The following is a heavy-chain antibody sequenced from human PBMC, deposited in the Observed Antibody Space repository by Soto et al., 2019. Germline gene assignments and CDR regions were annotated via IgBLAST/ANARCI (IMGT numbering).Heavy chain of an antibody. J-gene: IGHJ5*02. V-gene: IGHV4-30-4*08. CDR3: ARGLTIVRGDNWFDP. D-gene: IGHD3-22*01. CDR1: GGSISSGDKY. Sequence: QVQLQESGPGLVKPSQTLSLTCTVSGGSISSGDKYWSWIRQPPGKGLEWIGYIYYSGSTNDNPSLKSRLTISLDTSENQFSLNLSSVTAAVTAVYYCARGLTIVRGDNWFDPWGQGTLVTVSS. CDR2: IYYSGST.